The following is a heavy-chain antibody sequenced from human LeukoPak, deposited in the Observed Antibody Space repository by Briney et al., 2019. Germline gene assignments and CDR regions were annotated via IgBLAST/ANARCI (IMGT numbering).Heavy chain of an antibody. CDR1: GITFRNCW. CDR2: IKSKDDGETI. J-gene: IGHJ4*02. V-gene: IGHV3-15*01. D-gene: IGHD6-13*01. Sequence: GGSLRLSCVASGITFRNCWMSWIRQAPGKGLEWVARIKSKDDGETIDYNAPVKGRFTISRDDSKNTLYLEMNSLKNEDTAMYYCTVRSSIWSQGTLVTVSS. CDR3: TVRSSI.